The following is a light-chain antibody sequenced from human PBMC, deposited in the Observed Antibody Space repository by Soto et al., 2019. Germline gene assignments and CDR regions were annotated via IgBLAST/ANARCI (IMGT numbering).Light chain of an antibody. J-gene: IGLJ3*02. CDR2: VNSDGSH. Sequence: QLVLTQSPSASASLGASVKLTCTLSSDHSNYIIAWHQQPPEKGPRYLMKVNSDGSHTKGNGIPDRFSGSSSGAERYLTISSLQSEDEAVYYCQTWGTGIRVFGGGTKLT. CDR1: SDHSNYI. V-gene: IGLV4-69*01. CDR3: QTWGTGIRV.